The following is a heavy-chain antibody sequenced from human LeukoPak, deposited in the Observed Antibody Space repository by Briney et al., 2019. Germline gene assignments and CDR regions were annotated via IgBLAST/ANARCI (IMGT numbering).Heavy chain of an antibody. CDR2: ISGSGGST. CDR1: GFTFSSYA. Sequence: GGSLRLSCAASGFTFSSYAMSWVRQAPGKGLEWVSAISGSGGSTDYADSVKGRLTISRDNSKNTLYLQMNSLRAEDTAVYYCAKDNAPTIFGVVISLDAFDIWGQGTMVTVSS. J-gene: IGHJ3*02. V-gene: IGHV3-23*01. D-gene: IGHD3-3*01. CDR3: AKDNAPTIFGVVISLDAFDI.